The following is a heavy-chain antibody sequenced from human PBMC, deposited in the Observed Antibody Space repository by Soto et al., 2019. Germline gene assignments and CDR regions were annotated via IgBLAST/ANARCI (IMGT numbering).Heavy chain of an antibody. CDR2: IYPPNSET. V-gene: IGHV5-51*01. CDR1: GYSFTTYW. Sequence: ELQLLQSAAEVKKPGESLRIYCEGFGYSFTTYWIGWVRQMPGKGLEWMGIIYPPNSETIYSPSFEGRVTISVDKSINTAFVQWISLEASDTAMYYCARHVASDRWSYFDNWGQGTLVSVSS. D-gene: IGHD3-3*01. J-gene: IGHJ4*02. CDR3: ARHVASDRWSYFDN.